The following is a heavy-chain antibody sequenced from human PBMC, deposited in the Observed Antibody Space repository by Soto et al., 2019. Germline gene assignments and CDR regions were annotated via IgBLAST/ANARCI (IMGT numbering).Heavy chain of an antibody. V-gene: IGHV3-33*01. J-gene: IGHJ3*02. CDR1: GFTFSSYG. D-gene: IGHD3-16*01. CDR3: ARDPIHPVWESYQLNAFDI. Sequence: QVQLVESGGGVVQPGRSLRLSCAASGFTFSSYGMHWVRQAPGKGLEWVAVIWYDGSNKYYADSVKGRFTISRDNSKNRLYLQMNSLRAEDTAVYYCARDPIHPVWESYQLNAFDIWGQGTMVTVSS. CDR2: IWYDGSNK.